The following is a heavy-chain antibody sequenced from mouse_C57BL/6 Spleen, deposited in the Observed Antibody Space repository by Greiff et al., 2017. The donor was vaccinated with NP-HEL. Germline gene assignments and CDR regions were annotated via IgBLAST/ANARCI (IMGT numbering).Heavy chain of an antibody. V-gene: IGHV1-64*01. CDR2: IHPNSGST. J-gene: IGHJ4*01. Sequence: QVQLQQPGAELVKPGASVKLSCKASGYTFTSYWMHWVKQRPGQGLEWIGMIHPNSGSTNYNEKFKSKATLTVDKSSSTAYMQLSSLTSEDSAVYYCARKGDYYAMDYWGQGTSVTVSS. CDR3: ARKGDYYAMDY. CDR1: GYTFTSYW.